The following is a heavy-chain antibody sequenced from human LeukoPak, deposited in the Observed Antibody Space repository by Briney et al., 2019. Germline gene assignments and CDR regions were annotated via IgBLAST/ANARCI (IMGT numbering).Heavy chain of an antibody. CDR1: GFTFRAYT. V-gene: IGHV3-21*01. D-gene: IGHD3-3*01. CDR2: ISSSSSNI. Sequence: GGSLRLSCAASGFTFRAYTMSWVRQAPGKGLEWVSSISSSSSNIYYRDSLKGRFTISRDNAENSLYLQMDSLRAEDTAVYYCAREHDFWNGYYTDYWGQGTLVTVSS. J-gene: IGHJ4*02. CDR3: AREHDFWNGYYTDY.